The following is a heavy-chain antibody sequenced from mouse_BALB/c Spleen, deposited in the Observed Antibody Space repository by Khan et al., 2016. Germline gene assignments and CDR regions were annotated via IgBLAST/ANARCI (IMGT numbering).Heavy chain of an antibody. Sequence: VQLKESGPELVKPGASVKVSCKASGYAFTSYNMYWVKQSHGKSLEWIGYIDPYNGGTNYNQKFKGKATLTVDKSSSTAFMHLNSLTSEDSAVYSGASDLLWYAMDYWGQGTSVTVSS. CDR1: GYAFTSYN. D-gene: IGHD2-1*01. CDR2: IDPYNGGT. J-gene: IGHJ4*01. CDR3: ASDLLWYAMDY. V-gene: IGHV1S135*01.